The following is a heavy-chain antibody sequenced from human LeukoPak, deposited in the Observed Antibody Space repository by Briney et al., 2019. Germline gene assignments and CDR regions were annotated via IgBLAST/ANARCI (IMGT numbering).Heavy chain of an antibody. CDR3: ARDTVMMVGSYYYGKDV. V-gene: IGHV1-18*01. CDR1: GYTFNSFG. D-gene: IGHD2-15*01. CDR2: ISAYNGNT. Sequence: ASVKVSCKASGYTFNSFGISWVRQAPGQGLECMGWISAYNGNTHHPEKLQGRLTMTTDTPTSTAYMELRSLRSDDTAIYYCARDTVMMVGSYYYGKDVWGQGTTVTVSS. J-gene: IGHJ6*02.